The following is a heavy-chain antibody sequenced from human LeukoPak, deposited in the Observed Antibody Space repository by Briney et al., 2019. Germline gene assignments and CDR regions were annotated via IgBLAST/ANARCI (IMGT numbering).Heavy chain of an antibody. J-gene: IGHJ4*02. Sequence: LRISCKGSGYSFTSYWISWVRQMPGKGLEWMGRIDPSDSYTNYSPSFQGHVTISADKSISTAYLQWSSLKASDTAMYYCATRGEGATVTIVDYWGQGTLVTVSS. D-gene: IGHD4-17*01. CDR2: IDPSDSYT. V-gene: IGHV5-10-1*01. CDR3: ATRGEGATVTIVDY. CDR1: GYSFTSYW.